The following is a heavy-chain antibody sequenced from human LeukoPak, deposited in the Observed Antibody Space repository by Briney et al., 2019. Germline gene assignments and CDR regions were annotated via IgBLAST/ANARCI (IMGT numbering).Heavy chain of an antibody. D-gene: IGHD2-2*01. CDR2: INHSGST. CDR1: GGSFSGYY. V-gene: IGHV4-34*01. J-gene: IGHJ4*02. Sequence: SETLSLTCAVYGGSFSGYYWSWIRQPPGKGLEWMGEINHSGSTNYNPSLKSRVTISVDTSKNQFSLKLSSVTAADTAVYYCASPGGGYCSSTSCYGGGPFDYWGQGTLVTVSS. CDR3: ASPGGGYCSSTSCYGGGPFDY.